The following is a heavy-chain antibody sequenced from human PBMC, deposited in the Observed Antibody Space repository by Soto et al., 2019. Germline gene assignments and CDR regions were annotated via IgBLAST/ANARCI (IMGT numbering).Heavy chain of an antibody. CDR1: GGTFSSYT. CDR3: ARDLAAAAY. CDR2: IIPILGIA. D-gene: IGHD6-13*01. V-gene: IGHV1-69*04. J-gene: IGHJ4*02. Sequence: SVKVSCKASGGTFSSYTISWVRQAPGQGLEWMGRIIPILGIANYAQKFQGRVTVTADTSTSTAYLELSSLRSDDTAVYYCARDLAAAAYWGQGTLVTVSS.